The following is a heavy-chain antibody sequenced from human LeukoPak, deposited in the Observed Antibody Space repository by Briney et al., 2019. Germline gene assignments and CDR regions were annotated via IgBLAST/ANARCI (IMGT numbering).Heavy chain of an antibody. CDR3: ASPLGATVTNWDETIEYHDGFDI. D-gene: IGHD4-17*01. Sequence: GASVKVSCKASGYTFTSYDINWVRQATGQGLEWMGWMNPNSGNTGYAQKFQGRVTMTRNTSISTAYMELSSLRSEDTAVYYCASPLGATVTNWDETIEYHDGFDIWGQGTMVTVSS. CDR2: MNPNSGNT. V-gene: IGHV1-8*01. J-gene: IGHJ3*02. CDR1: GYTFTSYD.